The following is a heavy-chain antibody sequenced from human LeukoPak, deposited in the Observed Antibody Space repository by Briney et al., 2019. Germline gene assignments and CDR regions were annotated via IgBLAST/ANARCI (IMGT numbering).Heavy chain of an antibody. D-gene: IGHD1-26*01. Sequence: GSLRLSCSASGFSCSSYWMSWVRQAPGKGLEWVAHINEDGSEKYYVDSVKGRFFISRDNAAKSLSLQMNRLRDADTAVYYCARVSVGAPAFDYWGQGNLVTVSS. J-gene: IGHJ4*02. CDR3: ARVSVGAPAFDY. V-gene: IGHV3-7*01. CDR2: INEDGSEK. CDR1: GFSCSSYW.